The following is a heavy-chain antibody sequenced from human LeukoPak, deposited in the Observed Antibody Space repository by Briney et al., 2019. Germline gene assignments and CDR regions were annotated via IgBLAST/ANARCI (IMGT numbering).Heavy chain of an antibody. CDR2: VSYDGNLQ. J-gene: IGHJ4*02. CDR3: ARSVPLGYCSGGSCLYFVY. V-gene: IGHV3-33*05. D-gene: IGHD2-15*01. CDR1: GFFFSNYA. Sequence: GRSLRLSCAPSGFFFSNYATHWVRQAPGKGLEWGSAVSYDGNLQHYADAVKGRFTISRDNAKNSLYLQMNSLRAEDTALYYCARSVPLGYCSGGSCLYFVYWGQGTLVTVSS.